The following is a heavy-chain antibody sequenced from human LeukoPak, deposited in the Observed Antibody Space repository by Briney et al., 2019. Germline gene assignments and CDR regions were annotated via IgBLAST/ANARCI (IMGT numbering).Heavy chain of an antibody. CDR1: GFTFSTYG. J-gene: IGHJ4*02. CDR3: AKDRAYYDSSGYGN. CDR2: IRYDGSDK. D-gene: IGHD3-22*01. Sequence: GGSLRLSCSASGFTFSTYGMHWVRQAPGKGLEWVAFIRYDGSDKYYADSVKGRFTISRDNSKNTVYLQMNSLRAEDTALYYCAKDRAYYDSSGYGNWGQGTLVTVSP. V-gene: IGHV3-30*02.